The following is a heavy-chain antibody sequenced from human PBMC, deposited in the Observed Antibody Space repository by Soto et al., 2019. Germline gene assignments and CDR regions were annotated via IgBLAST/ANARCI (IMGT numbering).Heavy chain of an antibody. V-gene: IGHV1-69*13. CDR2: IIPIFGTA. Sequence: SVKVSCNASGGTFSSYAISLVRQAPGQGLEWMGGIIPIFGTANYAQKFQGRVTITADESTSTAYMELSSLRSEDTAVYYCAREYSSSPGDYFDYWGQGTLVTVSS. J-gene: IGHJ4*02. CDR1: GGTFSSYA. D-gene: IGHD6-6*01. CDR3: AREYSSSPGDYFDY.